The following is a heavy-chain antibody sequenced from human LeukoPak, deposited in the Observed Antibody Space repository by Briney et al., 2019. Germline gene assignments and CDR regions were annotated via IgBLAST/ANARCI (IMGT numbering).Heavy chain of an antibody. CDR1: GFTFSSYA. Sequence: GGSLRLSCAASGFTFSSYAMSWVRQAPGKGLEWVSAISGSGGSTYYADSVKGRFTISRDNSKNTLYLQMNSLRAEDTAVYYCARDWAQTYYYDSSGYLLDPWGQGTLVTVSS. J-gene: IGHJ5*02. V-gene: IGHV3-23*01. CDR2: ISGSGGST. CDR3: ARDWAQTYYYDSSGYLLDP. D-gene: IGHD3-22*01.